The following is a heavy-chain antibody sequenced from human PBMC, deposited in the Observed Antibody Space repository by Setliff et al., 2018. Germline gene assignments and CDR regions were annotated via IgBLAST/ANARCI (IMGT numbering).Heavy chain of an antibody. D-gene: IGHD1-7*01. CDR2: INPDGSEK. J-gene: IGHJ5*02. CDR3: ARDQFRNSGGLYS. CDR1: GITFRRFW. Sequence: GGSLRLSCAASGITFRRFWMNWVRQAPGKGLEWVANINPDGSEKRYVDSVNGRLTISRDNAKNSLYLQMSSLTAEDTAVYFCARDQFRNSGGLYSWGQGILVTVPS. V-gene: IGHV3-7*01.